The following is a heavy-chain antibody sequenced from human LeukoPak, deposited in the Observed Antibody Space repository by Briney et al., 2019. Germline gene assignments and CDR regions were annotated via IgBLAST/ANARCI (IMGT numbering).Heavy chain of an antibody. CDR3: ARGGTVVLGY. CDR2: IYYSGST. J-gene: IGHJ4*02. Sequence: SETLSLACTVSGDSISEYFWSWIRQPPGKGLEWIGSIYYSGSTYYNPSLKSRVTISVDTSKNQFSLKLSSVTAEDTAVYYCARGGTVVLGYWGQGTLVTVSS. D-gene: IGHD3-10*01. CDR1: GDSISEYF. V-gene: IGHV4-59*05.